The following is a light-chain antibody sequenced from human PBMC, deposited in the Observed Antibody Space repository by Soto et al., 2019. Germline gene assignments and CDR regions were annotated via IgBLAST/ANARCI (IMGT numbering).Light chain of an antibody. CDR1: TSNVVSNT. CDR3: ATWDDSLNGPV. J-gene: IGLJ3*02. CDR2: NNH. Sequence: QLVLTQPPSASGTPGQRVTISCSESTSNVVSNTVNWYQQLPGTAPKLLIYNNHQRPSGVPDRFSGSKSGTSASLAISGLQSEDEADYYCATWDDSLNGPVFGGGTKLTVL. V-gene: IGLV1-44*01.